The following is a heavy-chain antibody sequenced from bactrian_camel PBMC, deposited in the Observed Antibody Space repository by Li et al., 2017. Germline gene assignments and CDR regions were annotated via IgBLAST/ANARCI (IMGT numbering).Heavy chain of an antibody. D-gene: IGHD1*01. CDR3: AAGRPYVPRFTDSGAFCDGPQNEYNN. CDR1: GTTYISYC. J-gene: IGHJ4*01. CDR2: LDSDGNI. V-gene: IGHV3S6*01. Sequence: HVQLVESGGGSVQAGGSLKLSCKVSGTTYISYCMAWFRQAPGKEREGMAALDSDGNIEYADSVKGRFALSQDNSKHTLYLQMNDLKPEDTAMYYCAAGRPYVPRFTDSGAFCDGPQNEYNNWGQGTQVTVS.